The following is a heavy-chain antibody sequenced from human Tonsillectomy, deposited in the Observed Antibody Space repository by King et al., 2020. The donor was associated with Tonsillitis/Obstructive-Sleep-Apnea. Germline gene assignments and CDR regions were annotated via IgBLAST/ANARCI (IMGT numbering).Heavy chain of an antibody. Sequence: VQLVESGGGLVQPGGSLRLSCSASGFTFSSYAMHWVRQAPGKGLEYVSGISSNGGSTYYADSVKGRFTISRDNSKNTLYLQMSSLRAEDTAVYYCVFRITMFGRPNIDIWGQGTMVTVSS. CDR1: GFTFSSYA. CDR3: VFRITMFGRPNIDI. CDR2: ISSNGGST. D-gene: IGHD3-3*01. J-gene: IGHJ3*02. V-gene: IGHV3-64D*06.